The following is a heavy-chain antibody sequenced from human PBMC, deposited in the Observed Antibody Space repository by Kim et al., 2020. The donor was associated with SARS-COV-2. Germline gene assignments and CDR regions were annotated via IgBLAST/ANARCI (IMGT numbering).Heavy chain of an antibody. V-gene: IGHV3-33*01. CDR2: IWYDGSNK. J-gene: IGHJ4*02. CDR3: AREGKGGPRRFEF. D-gene: IGHD3-10*01. CDR1: GFTFSSYG. Sequence: GGSLRLSCAASGFTFSSYGMHWVRQAPGKGLEWVAAIWYDGSNKYYADSVKGRFTISRDNSKNTLYLQMNSLRAEDTAVYYCAREGKGGPRRFEFWGQGTLGTVSS.